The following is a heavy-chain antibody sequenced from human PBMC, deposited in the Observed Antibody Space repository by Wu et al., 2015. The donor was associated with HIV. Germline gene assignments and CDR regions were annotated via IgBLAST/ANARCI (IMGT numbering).Heavy chain of an antibody. V-gene: IGHV1-46*03. CDR1: GFTFTNDY. J-gene: IGHJ4*02. Sequence: QVQLLQSGAEVKKPGASVKVSCKTSGFTFTNDYFHWVRQAPGQGLEWMGIINPSGDSTNYAQKFQGRVTMTRDTSTSTVYMELNSLKSEDTAVYYCGRDEGGNYPGAFDYWGQGTLVTVSS. CDR3: GRDEGGNYPGAFDY. D-gene: IGHD1-26*01. CDR2: INPSGDST.